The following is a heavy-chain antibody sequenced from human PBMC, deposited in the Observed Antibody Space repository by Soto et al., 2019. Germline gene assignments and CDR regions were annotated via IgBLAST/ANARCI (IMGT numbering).Heavy chain of an antibody. CDR2: INPNSGGT. CDR1: GYTFTGYY. D-gene: IGHD3-22*01. CDR3: ASENYDRADLPIVFDY. Sequence: QVQLVQSGAEVKKPGASVKVSCKASGYTFTGYYMHWVRQAPGQGLEWMGWINPNSGGTNYAQKFQGWVTMTRDTSISTAYMELSRLRSDDTAVYYCASENYDRADLPIVFDYWGPGTLVTVSS. V-gene: IGHV1-2*04. J-gene: IGHJ4*02.